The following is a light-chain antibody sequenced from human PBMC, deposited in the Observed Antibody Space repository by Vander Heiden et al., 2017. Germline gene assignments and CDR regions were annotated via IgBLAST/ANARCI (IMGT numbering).Light chain of an antibody. CDR1: QDISKY. CDR2: DAS. V-gene: IGKV1-33*01. Sequence: ESQMIPTPSALSASVGDRVTITCQASQDISKYLNWYQQKPGKAPKLLIYDASNLETGVPSRFSGSGSGTDFTFTISSLQPEDIATYYCQHYDNLPPTFGPGTKVEIK. J-gene: IGKJ2*01. CDR3: QHYDNLPPT.